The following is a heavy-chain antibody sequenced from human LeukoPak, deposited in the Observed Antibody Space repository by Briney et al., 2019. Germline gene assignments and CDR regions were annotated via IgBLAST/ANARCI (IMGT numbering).Heavy chain of an antibody. J-gene: IGHJ4*02. V-gene: IGHV4-59*11. CDR3: ARQHDYGDFYYFDY. D-gene: IGHD4-17*01. CDR1: GGSISSHY. Sequence: SEILSLTCTVSGGSISSHYWSWIRQPPGKGLEWIGYIYYSGSTNYNPSLKSRVTISVDTSKNQFSLKLSSVTAADTAVYYCARQHDYGDFYYFDYWGQGTLVTVSS. CDR2: IYYSGST.